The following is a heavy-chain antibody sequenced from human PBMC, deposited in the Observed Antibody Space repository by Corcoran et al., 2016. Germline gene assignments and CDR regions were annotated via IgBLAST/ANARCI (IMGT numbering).Heavy chain of an antibody. D-gene: IGHD2-15*01. Sequence: EVQLLESGGGLVQPGGSLRLSCAASGFTFSSYAISWVRQAPGKGLEWVSAISGSGGSTYYADSVKGRFTISRDNSKNTLYLQMNSLRAEDTAVYYCSRLGDCSGGSCYHFDYWGQGTLVTVSS. J-gene: IGHJ4*02. CDR1: GFTFSSYA. V-gene: IGHV3-23*01. CDR2: ISGSGGST. CDR3: SRLGDCSGGSCYHFDY.